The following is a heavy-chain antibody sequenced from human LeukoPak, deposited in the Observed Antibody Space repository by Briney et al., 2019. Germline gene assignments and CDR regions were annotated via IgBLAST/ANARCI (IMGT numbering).Heavy chain of an antibody. Sequence: PSETLSLTCTVSGASISSSYYWGWIRQPPGKGLEWIGSIYYSGSTYYNPSLKSRVTISVDTSKNQFSLKLSSVTAADTAVYYCARRVARYSYYWFDPWGQGTLVTVSS. V-gene: IGHV4-39*01. CDR1: GASISSSYY. J-gene: IGHJ5*02. D-gene: IGHD5-18*01. CDR3: ARRVARYSYYWFDP. CDR2: IYYSGST.